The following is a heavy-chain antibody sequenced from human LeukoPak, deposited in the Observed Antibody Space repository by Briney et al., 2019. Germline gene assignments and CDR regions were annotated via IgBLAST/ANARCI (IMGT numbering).Heavy chain of an antibody. V-gene: IGHV3-33*01. Sequence: GGSLRLPCAASGFTFSSYGMHWVRQAPGRGLEWVAVIYYDGSHKYYADSVKGRFTISRDNSKNTLYLQLNSLRAEDTAVYYCARSYYYDSSHSVDYWGQGTLVTVSS. CDR2: IYYDGSHK. D-gene: IGHD3-22*01. J-gene: IGHJ4*02. CDR1: GFTFSSYG. CDR3: ARSYYYDSSHSVDY.